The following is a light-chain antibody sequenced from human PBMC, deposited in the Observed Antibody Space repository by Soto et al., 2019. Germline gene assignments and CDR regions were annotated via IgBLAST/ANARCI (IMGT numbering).Light chain of an antibody. CDR1: SSNIGKNA. V-gene: IGLV1-36*01. CDR3: AAWDDSLNGPV. CDR2: YDD. Sequence: QSVLTQPPSMSEAPRQRVTISCSGSSSNIGKNAVSWYQQLPGKAPKVLIYYDDLLPSGVSDRFYGSKSGTSASLAISERQSEDEADYYCAAWDDSLNGPVFGGGTKLTVL. J-gene: IGLJ3*02.